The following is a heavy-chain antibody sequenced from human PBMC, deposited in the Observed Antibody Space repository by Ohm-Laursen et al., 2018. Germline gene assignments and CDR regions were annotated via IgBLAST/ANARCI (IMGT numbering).Heavy chain of an antibody. J-gene: IGHJ4*02. CDR2: TYYGSRWYN. D-gene: IGHD6-13*01. V-gene: IGHV6-1*01. CDR1: GDSVSSNSAA. CDR3: ARGRVYGISRPFDY. Sequence: QTLSLTCAISGDSVSSNSAAWNWIRQSPSRGLEWLGRTYYGSRWYNDYAVSVKSRITINPDTSKNQFSLQLNSVTPEDTAVYYCARGRVYGISRPFDYWGQGTLVTVSS.